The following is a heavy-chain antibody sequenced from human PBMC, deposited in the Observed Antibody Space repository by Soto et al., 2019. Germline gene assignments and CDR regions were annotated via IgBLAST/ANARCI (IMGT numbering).Heavy chain of an antibody. V-gene: IGHV3-7*05. CDR1: GFTFSSYW. J-gene: IGHJ3*02. CDR3: ARVPLGVLRFLEWLPGDAFDI. D-gene: IGHD3-3*01. CDR2: IKQDGSEK. Sequence: GGSLRLSCAASGFTFSSYWMSWVRQAPGKGLEWVANIKQDGSEKYYVDSVKGRFTISRDNAKNSLYLKMNSLRAEDTAVYYCARVPLGVLRFLEWLPGDAFDIWGQGTMVTVSS.